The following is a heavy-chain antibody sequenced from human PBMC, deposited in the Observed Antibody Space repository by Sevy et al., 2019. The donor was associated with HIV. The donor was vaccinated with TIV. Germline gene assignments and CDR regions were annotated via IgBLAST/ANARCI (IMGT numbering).Heavy chain of an antibody. Sequence: GGSLRLSCSASGFTFSSYAMHWVRQAPGKGLEHVSAISSNGGSTYYADSVKGRFTISRDNSKNTLYLQMSSLRAEDTAVYYCVKGGTVVVADTLDYWGQGTLVTVSS. CDR2: ISSNGGST. J-gene: IGHJ4*02. V-gene: IGHV3-64D*06. CDR1: GFTFSSYA. D-gene: IGHD2-15*01. CDR3: VKGGTVVVADTLDY.